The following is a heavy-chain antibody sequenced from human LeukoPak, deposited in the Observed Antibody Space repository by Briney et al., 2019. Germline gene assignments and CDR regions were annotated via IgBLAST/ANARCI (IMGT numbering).Heavy chain of an antibody. Sequence: KASETLSLTCAVYGGSFSGYYGSWIRQPPGKGLEWIGEINHSGSTNYNPSLKSRVTISVDTSKNQFSLQLSSVTAADTAVYYCARWGSGWSTTNWGQGTLVTVSS. D-gene: IGHD6-19*01. CDR2: INHSGST. CDR3: ARWGSGWSTTN. CDR1: GGSFSGYY. J-gene: IGHJ4*02. V-gene: IGHV4-34*01.